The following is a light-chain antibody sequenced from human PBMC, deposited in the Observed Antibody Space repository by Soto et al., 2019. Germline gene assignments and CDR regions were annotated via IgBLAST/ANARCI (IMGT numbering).Light chain of an antibody. CDR1: QSLAYIDGNTY. V-gene: IGKV2-30*01. Sequence: DVVMTQSPLSLPVTLGQPASISCRSSQSLAYIDGNTYLNWFHQRPGQSPRRLIYQVSNRDSGDPXRXTGSGSGTDVTLKISRVEADDVSVYYCMQGTHRPPYTFGQGTKLEIK. J-gene: IGKJ2*01. CDR3: MQGTHRPPYT. CDR2: QVS.